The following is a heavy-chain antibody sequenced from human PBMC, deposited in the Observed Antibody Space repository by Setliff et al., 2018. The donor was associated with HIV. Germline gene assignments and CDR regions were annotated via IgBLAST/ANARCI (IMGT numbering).Heavy chain of an antibody. Sequence: PGGSLRLSCAASGFTFSSYAMSWVRQAPGKGLEWVGRIKTTNDGGTREYGAPVEGRFSISRDDSKKMLCLQMNSLRAEDTAMYYCARVESHNDFWSGNQRGHFDFWGQGTMVTVSS. D-gene: IGHD3-3*01. J-gene: IGHJ3*01. CDR1: GFTFSSYA. CDR2: IKTTNDGGTR. V-gene: IGHV3-15*01. CDR3: ARVESHNDFWSGNQRGHFDF.